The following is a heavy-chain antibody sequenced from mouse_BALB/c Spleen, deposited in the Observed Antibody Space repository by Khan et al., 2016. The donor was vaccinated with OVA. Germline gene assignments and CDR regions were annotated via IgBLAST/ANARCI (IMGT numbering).Heavy chain of an antibody. CDR1: GFTFSSYS. V-gene: IGHV5-6*01. CDR2: ISSGGDYT. Sequence: EVELVESGGDLVKPGGSLKLSCAASGFTFSSYSMSWVRQTPDKRLEWVASISSGGDYTYDPDSVKGRFTISRDNAKNTLYLQMSDLKSEDTAMYYGADHLTGSFAYWGQGTLVTVSA. CDR3: ADHLTGSFAY. J-gene: IGHJ3*01. D-gene: IGHD4-1*01.